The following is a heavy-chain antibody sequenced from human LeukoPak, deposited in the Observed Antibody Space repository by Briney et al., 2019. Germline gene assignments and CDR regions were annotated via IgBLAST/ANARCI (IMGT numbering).Heavy chain of an antibody. J-gene: IGHJ5*02. V-gene: IGHV1-69*06. CDR3: ARGLGWLLWHNKNWFDP. Sequence: ASVKVSCKASGGTFSSYAISWVRQAPGQGLEWMGGIIPIFGTANYAQKFQGRVTITADKSTSTAYMELSSLRSEDTAVYYCARGLGWLLWHNKNWFDPWGQGTLVTVSS. CDR1: GGTFSSYA. D-gene: IGHD1/OR15-1a*01. CDR2: IIPIFGTA.